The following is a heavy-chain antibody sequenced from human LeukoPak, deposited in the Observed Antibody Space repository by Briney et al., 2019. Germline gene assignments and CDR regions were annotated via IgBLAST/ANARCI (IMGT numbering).Heavy chain of an antibody. Sequence: SVKVSRKASGGTFSSYAISWVRQAPGQGLEWMGGIIPIFGTANYAQKFQGRVTITADESTSTAYMELSSLRSEDTAVYYCASSGAAAGTFGRYWGQGTLVTVSS. V-gene: IGHV1-69*13. CDR2: IIPIFGTA. CDR3: ASSGAAAGTFGRY. CDR1: GGTFSSYA. J-gene: IGHJ4*02. D-gene: IGHD6-13*01.